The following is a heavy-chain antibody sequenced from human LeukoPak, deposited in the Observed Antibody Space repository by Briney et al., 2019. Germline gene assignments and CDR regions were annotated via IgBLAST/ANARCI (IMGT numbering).Heavy chain of an antibody. J-gene: IGHJ4*02. D-gene: IGHD3-22*01. Sequence: GGSLRLSGAASGFTFSSYGMHWVRQAPGKGLEWVAVIWYDGSNKYYADSVKGRFTISRDNSKNTLYLQMNSLRAEDTAVYYCARDNYDSSGTFDYWGQGTLVTVSS. V-gene: IGHV3-33*01. CDR2: IWYDGSNK. CDR3: ARDNYDSSGTFDY. CDR1: GFTFSSYG.